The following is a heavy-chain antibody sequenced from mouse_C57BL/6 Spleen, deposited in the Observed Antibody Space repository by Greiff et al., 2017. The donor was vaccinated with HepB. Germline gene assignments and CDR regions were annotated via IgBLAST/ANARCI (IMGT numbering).Heavy chain of an antibody. CDR3: ARSDLLEGDY. Sequence: QVQLKQSGPELVKPGASVKISCKASGYAFSSSWMNWVKQRPGKGLEWIGRIYPGDGDTNYNGKFKGKATLTADKSSSTAYMQLSSLTSGDSAVYFCARSDLLEGDYWGQGTTLTVSS. V-gene: IGHV1-82*01. D-gene: IGHD2-14*01. CDR1: GYAFSSSW. CDR2: IYPGDGDT. J-gene: IGHJ2*01.